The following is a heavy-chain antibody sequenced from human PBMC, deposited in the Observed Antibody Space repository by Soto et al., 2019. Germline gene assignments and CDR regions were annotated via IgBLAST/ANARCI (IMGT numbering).Heavy chain of an antibody. CDR3: VMFTSKSGLKGFGH. Sequence: SEPLSLTCTVSGASLNSDYWSWIRQSPGKGLEWIGYIYHMGGTDYNPSLKRRVTISIDKPKNQSSLNLRSVTAADTAVYFCVMFTSKSGLKGFGHWGHGTQGTGSS. D-gene: IGHD3-16*01. J-gene: IGHJ5*02. CDR2: IYHMGGT. CDR1: GASLNSDY. V-gene: IGHV4-59*03.